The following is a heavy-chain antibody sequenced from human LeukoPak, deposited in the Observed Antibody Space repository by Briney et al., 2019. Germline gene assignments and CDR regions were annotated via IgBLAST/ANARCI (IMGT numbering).Heavy chain of an antibody. CDR3: VKDLVAASENGRGWYPMDY. CDR2: ISWNGARI. D-gene: IGHD6-19*01. CDR1: GFTFAEYT. V-gene: IGHV3-43*01. J-gene: IGHJ4*02. Sequence: GGSLRHSCAASGFTFAEYTMHWVRHAPGEGLEWVSLISWNGARIHYGDSVKGRFTISRDYSKNSLYLQMNSLRTEDTALYYCVKDLVAASENGRGWYPMDYWGQGTLVTVSS.